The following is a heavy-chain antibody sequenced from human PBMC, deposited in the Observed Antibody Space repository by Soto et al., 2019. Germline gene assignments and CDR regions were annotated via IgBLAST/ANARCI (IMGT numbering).Heavy chain of an antibody. CDR1: GFTFSNAW. CDR2: IKSKTDGGTT. D-gene: IGHD5-12*01. J-gene: IGHJ6*02. V-gene: IGHV3-15*07. CDR3: TTGLWIEGMDV. Sequence: GGSLILSCAASGFTFSNAWMNWVRQAPGKGLEWVGRIKSKTDGGTTDYAAPVKGRFTTSRDDSKNTLYLQMNSLKTEDTVVYYCTTGLWIEGMDVWGQGTTVTVSS.